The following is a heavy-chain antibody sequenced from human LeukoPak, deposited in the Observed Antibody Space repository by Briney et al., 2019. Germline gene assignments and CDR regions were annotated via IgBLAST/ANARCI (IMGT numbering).Heavy chain of an antibody. D-gene: IGHD2-2*01. J-gene: IGHJ4*02. Sequence: GGSLRLSCAASGFTFSSYSMNWVRQAPGKGLEWVAFIRYDGSNKYYADSVKGRFTISRDNSKNTLYLQMNSLRAEDTAVYYCAKDRGVVVPAAKMDFDYWGQGTLVTVSS. CDR3: AKDRGVVVPAAKMDFDY. CDR2: IRYDGSNK. CDR1: GFTFSSYS. V-gene: IGHV3-30*02.